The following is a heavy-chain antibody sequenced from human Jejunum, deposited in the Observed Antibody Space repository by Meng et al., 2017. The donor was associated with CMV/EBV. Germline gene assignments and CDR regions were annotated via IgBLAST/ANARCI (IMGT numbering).Heavy chain of an antibody. V-gene: IGHV1-2*02. D-gene: IGHD2-2*01. Sequence: DYHIHWVRQAPGQGLEWMGWINPDSGDTNYAQKFQGRVTMTRDTSISTAYMELSRLRSDDTAVYYCAREPYCSTTYTCAFWGDYWGQGTLVTVSS. J-gene: IGHJ4*02. CDR1: DYH. CDR2: INPDSGDT. CDR3: AREPYCSTTYTCAFWGDY.